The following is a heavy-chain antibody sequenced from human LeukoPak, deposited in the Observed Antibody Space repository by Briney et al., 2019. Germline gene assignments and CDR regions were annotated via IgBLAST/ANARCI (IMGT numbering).Heavy chain of an antibody. Sequence: SETLSLTCTVSGGSISTYYWSWIRQPPGKGLEWIGYIYHSGSTDYNPSLKSRVTISVDTSKNHFSLKLSSVTAADTAVYYCARGPPYGMDVWGQGTTVTVSS. CDR3: ARGPPYGMDV. V-gene: IGHV4-59*12. J-gene: IGHJ6*02. CDR1: GGSISTYY. CDR2: IYHSGST.